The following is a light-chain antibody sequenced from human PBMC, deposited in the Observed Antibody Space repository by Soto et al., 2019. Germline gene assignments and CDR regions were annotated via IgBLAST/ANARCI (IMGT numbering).Light chain of an antibody. V-gene: IGKV3-15*01. CDR3: QQYNNWPLT. CDR1: QSVSSSY. Sequence: IALTQYTGTLSLSPGERSTLSCRASQSVSSSYLAWYQQKPGQAPRLLIYGASTRATGFPARFSGSGSGTEFTLTISSLQSEDFAVYYCQQYNNWPLTFGGGTKVDIK. CDR2: GAS. J-gene: IGKJ4*01.